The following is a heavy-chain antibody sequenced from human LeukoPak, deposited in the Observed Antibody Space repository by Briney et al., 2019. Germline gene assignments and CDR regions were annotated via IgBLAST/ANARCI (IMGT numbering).Heavy chain of an antibody. V-gene: IGHV1-18*01. CDR2: IITYNGHT. J-gene: IGHJ4*02. D-gene: IGHD5-24*01. CDR3: ARDGEMATIYFDY. CDR1: GFTFSAYG. Sequence: ASVKVSCKGSGFTFSAYGITWVRQAPGQGLEWMGWIITYNGHTNYAQKFQGRVTMTTETSTSTAYMELSSLRSEDTAVYYCARDGEMATIYFDYWGQGTLVTVSS.